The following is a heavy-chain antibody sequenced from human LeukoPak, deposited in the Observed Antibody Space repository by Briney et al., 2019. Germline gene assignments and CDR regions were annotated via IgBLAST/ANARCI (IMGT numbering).Heavy chain of an antibody. D-gene: IGHD2-21*01. V-gene: IGHV3-21*01. CDR2: ISSSGSYI. Sequence: GGSLRLSCAASGFTFSSYSMSWVRQAPGKGLEWVSSISSSGSYIYYADSVKGRFTISRDNAKNSLYLQMNSLRAEDTAVYYCARGPGINYWGQGTLVTVSS. J-gene: IGHJ4*02. CDR3: ARGPGINY. CDR1: GFTFSSYS.